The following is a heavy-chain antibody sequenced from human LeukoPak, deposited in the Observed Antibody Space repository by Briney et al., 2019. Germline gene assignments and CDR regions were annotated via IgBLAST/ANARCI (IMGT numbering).Heavy chain of an antibody. CDR2: IYYSGST. Sequence: PSETLSLTCTVSGGSISSSNYYWSWIRQPPGKGLEWIGYIYYSGSTNYNPSLKSRVTISVDTSKNQFSLKLSSVTAADTAVYYCARGTYYYDSSGYYYVDSFDYWGQGTLVTVSS. CDR1: GGSISSSNYY. J-gene: IGHJ4*02. CDR3: ARGTYYYDSSGYYYVDSFDY. V-gene: IGHV4-61*01. D-gene: IGHD3-22*01.